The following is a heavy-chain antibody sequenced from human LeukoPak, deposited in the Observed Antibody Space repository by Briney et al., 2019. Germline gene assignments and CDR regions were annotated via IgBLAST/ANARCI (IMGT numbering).Heavy chain of an antibody. CDR2: ISAYNGNT. D-gene: IGHD6-19*01. V-gene: IGHV1-18*04. J-gene: IGHJ4*02. Sequence: EASVKVSCKASGYTFTGYYMHWVRQAPGQGLEWMGWISAYNGNTNYAQKLQGRVTMTTDTSTSTAYMELRSLRSDDTAVYYCARDIEYSSGWYRGDFDYWGQGTLVTVSS. CDR1: GYTFTGYY. CDR3: ARDIEYSSGWYRGDFDY.